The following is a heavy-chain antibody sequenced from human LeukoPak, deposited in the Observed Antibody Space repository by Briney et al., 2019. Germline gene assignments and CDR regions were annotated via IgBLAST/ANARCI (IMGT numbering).Heavy chain of an antibody. CDR1: GGSISSYY. CDR2: IYYSGST. Sequence: SETLSLTCTVSGGSISSYYWSWIRQPPGKGLEWIGYIYYSGSTNYNPSLKSRVTISVDTSKNQFSLKLSSVTAADTAVYYCASRTYVDRPEYWGQGTLVTVSS. CDR3: ASRTYVDRPEY. J-gene: IGHJ4*02. V-gene: IGHV4-59*01. D-gene: IGHD5-12*01.